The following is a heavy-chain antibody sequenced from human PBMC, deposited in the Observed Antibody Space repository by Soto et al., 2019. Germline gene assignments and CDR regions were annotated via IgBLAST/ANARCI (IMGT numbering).Heavy chain of an antibody. D-gene: IGHD3-10*01. J-gene: IGHJ4*02. CDR3: ARLVYDTRLNYMYFDF. Sequence: TSETLSLTCAVSGVSLTSGNWWTWVRQSPQRGLEYIGEIFHDGTANYYPSFERRVAMSVDTSRNQFSLKLTSVTAADTAVYFCARLVYDTRLNYMYFDFWGPGTLVTVSS. CDR1: GVSLTSGNW. CDR2: IFHDGTA. V-gene: IGHV4-4*02.